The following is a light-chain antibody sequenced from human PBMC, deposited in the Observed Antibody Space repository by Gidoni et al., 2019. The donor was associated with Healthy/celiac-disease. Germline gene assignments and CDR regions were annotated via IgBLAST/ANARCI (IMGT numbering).Light chain of an antibody. CDR3: QQYYSTPWT. V-gene: IGKV4-1*01. Sequence: DIVMTQSPDSLAVSLGERATINCKSSQSVFYSSNNKNYLAWYQQTPGQPPKLLIYWASTRESGVPDRFSGSWSVTYFTLTLSSLHADDVAVYYFQQYYSTPWTFGQGTKVEIK. CDR1: QSVFYSSNNKNY. CDR2: WAS. J-gene: IGKJ1*01.